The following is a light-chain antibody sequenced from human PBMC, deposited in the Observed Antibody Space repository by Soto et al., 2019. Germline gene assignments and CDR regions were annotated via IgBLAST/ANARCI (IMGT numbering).Light chain of an antibody. CDR2: DVS. CDR1: SSDVGGYNY. V-gene: IGLV2-14*01. Sequence: SVLTQPASVSGSPGQLITISCTGTSSDVGGYNYVSWYQQHPGKAPKLMIYDVSNRPSGVSNRFSGSKSGNTASLTISGLQAEDEADYYCCSYTSSSTYVFGTGTKVTVL. CDR3: CSYTSSSTYV. J-gene: IGLJ1*01.